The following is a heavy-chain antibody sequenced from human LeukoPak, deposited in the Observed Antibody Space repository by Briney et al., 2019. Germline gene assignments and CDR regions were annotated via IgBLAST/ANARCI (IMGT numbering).Heavy chain of an antibody. CDR2: ISSNGGST. J-gene: IGHJ6*04. CDR1: GFTFSSYA. V-gene: IGHV3-64D*06. CDR3: VKASGISYYYSGMDV. D-gene: IGHD3-10*01. Sequence: PGGSLRLSCSASGFTFSSYAMHWVRQAPGKGLEYVSAISSNGGSTYYADSVKGRFTISRDNSKNTLYLQMSSLRAEDTAVYYCVKASGISYYYSGMDVWGKGTTVTVSS.